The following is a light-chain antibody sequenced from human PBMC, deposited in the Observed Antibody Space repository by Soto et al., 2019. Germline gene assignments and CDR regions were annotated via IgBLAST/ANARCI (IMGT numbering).Light chain of an antibody. J-gene: IGKJ2*01. CDR1: QSVSNY. CDR2: DAS. V-gene: IGKV3-11*01. Sequence: EIVLTQSPATLSLSPGERATLSCSASQSVSNYLAWYQKEPGQAPRLLIYDASTRATAIPDRFSGSGSGTDFTLTISSLDPEDFAVYYCLQRSSWPRTFCQGTRLEIK. CDR3: LQRSSWPRT.